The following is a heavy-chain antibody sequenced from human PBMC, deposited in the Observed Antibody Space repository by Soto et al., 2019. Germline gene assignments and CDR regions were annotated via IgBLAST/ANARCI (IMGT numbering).Heavy chain of an antibody. CDR1: GFTFDDYA. Sequence: EVHLVESGGGLVKPGRSLRLSCAASGFTFDDYAMHWVRQVPGKGLEWVSSISWNSGSTFYVDSVKGRFTISRDNAKNSLYLQMNGLREEDTALYYCAKDWDSTSPYYMDVCGKGTTVTVSS. CDR2: ISWNSGST. V-gene: IGHV3-9*01. D-gene: IGHD6-13*01. CDR3: AKDWDSTSPYYMDV. J-gene: IGHJ6*03.